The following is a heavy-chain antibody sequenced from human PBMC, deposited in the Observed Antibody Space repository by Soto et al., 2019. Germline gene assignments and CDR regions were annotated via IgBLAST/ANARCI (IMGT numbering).Heavy chain of an antibody. J-gene: IGHJ3*01. V-gene: IGHV1-3*01. CDR1: GFTFSDTF. CDR3: LTHTVSVAPHASDSFDV. CDR2: INPANGNT. D-gene: IGHD3-3*01. Sequence: QVQLVQSGAALKKPGAGVNISCQASGFTFSDTFINWVREGPGQRLEWMGWINPANGNTRYSESFQGRVTIYSLSSVSSGYGALRDLTSEDTAVYSCLTHTVSVAPHASDSFDVWGLGTMITVTS.